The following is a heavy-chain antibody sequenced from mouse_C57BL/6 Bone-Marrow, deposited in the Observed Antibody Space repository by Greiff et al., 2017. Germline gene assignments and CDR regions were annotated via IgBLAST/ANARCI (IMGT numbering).Heavy chain of an antibody. CDR1: GYSITSGYY. CDR3: AIGGLLRL. Sequence: EVQLVESGPGLVKPSPSLSLTCSVTGYSITSGYYWNWIRQFPGNKLEWMGYISYDGSNNYNPSLKNRIAITRDTSKNQFFLKLNSVTTEDTATYYCAIGGLLRLWGQGTTLTVSS. V-gene: IGHV3-6*01. J-gene: IGHJ2*01. D-gene: IGHD2-3*01. CDR2: ISYDGSN.